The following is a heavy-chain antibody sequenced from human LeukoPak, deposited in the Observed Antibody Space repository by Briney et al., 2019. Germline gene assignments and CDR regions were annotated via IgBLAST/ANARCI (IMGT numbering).Heavy chain of an antibody. CDR3: GRAHSSGWYAGDH. D-gene: IGHD6-19*01. Sequence: ASVKVSCKASGYTFTNYRISWIRQAPGQGLEWMGWISAYNGHTNYAQKLQGRVTMTTDTSTSTAYMELRSLRSDDTAVYYCGRAHSSGWYAGDHWGQGTLVTVSS. CDR2: ISAYNGHT. J-gene: IGHJ4*02. CDR1: GYTFTNYR. V-gene: IGHV1-18*01.